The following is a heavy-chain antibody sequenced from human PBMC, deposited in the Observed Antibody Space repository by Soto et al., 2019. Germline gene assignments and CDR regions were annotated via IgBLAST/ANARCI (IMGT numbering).Heavy chain of an antibody. CDR1: GFTFNTYA. V-gene: IGHV3-23*01. J-gene: IGHJ6*02. CDR2: ISASGGRT. CDR3: AKDHLPVGDYYYGVDV. Sequence: PGGSLRLSCSASGFTFNTYAMSWVRQAPRRRLEWVSTISASGGRTYYADSVKGRFTVSRDNSQNTLRLDMDSLRAEDTALYYCAKDHLPVGDYYYGVDVWGQGTTVTVSS. D-gene: IGHD1-26*01.